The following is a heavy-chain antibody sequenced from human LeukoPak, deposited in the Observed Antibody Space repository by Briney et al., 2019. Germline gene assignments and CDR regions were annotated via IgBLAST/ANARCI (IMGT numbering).Heavy chain of an antibody. CDR2: VYPGDSDT. J-gene: IGHJ6*03. CDR1: GYSFTSYW. V-gene: IGHV5-51*01. Sequence: GESLKISCKGSGYSFTSYWIGWVRQMPGKGLEWMGIVYPGDSDTRYSPSFQGQVTISADKSISTAYLQWSSLKASDTAMYYCARPRRDGYNNYYYYYMDVWGKGTTVTVSS. D-gene: IGHD5-24*01. CDR3: ARPRRDGYNNYYYYYMDV.